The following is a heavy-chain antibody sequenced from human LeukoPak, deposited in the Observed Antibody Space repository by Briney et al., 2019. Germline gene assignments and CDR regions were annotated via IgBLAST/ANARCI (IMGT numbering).Heavy chain of an antibody. J-gene: IGHJ4*02. CDR3: VVHSATSCY. D-gene: IGHD1-26*01. V-gene: IGHV3-48*03. CDR1: GFTFSSYE. Sequence: GGSLRLSCATSGFTFSSYEMNWVRQAPGKGPEWISYITTSGTNTYYADSVKGRLTISRENGKTALSLQMNSLRAEDTAVYYCVVHSATSCYWGQGSLVTVSS. CDR2: ITTSGTNT.